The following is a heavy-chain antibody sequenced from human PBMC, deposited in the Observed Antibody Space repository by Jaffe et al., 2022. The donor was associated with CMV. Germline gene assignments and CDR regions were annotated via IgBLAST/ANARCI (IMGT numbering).Heavy chain of an antibody. CDR1: GGSISSYY. V-gene: IGHV4-4*07. D-gene: IGHD5-18*01. CDR3: ARSDYTGGDTAMVQGVWGMDV. CDR2: IYTSGST. J-gene: IGHJ6*02. Sequence: QVQLQESGPGLVKPSETLSLTCTVSGGSISSYYWSWIRQPAGKGLEWIGRIYTSGSTNYNPSLKSRVTMSVDTSKNQFSLKLSSVTAADTAVYYCARSDYTGGDTAMVQGVWGMDVWGQGTTVTVSS.